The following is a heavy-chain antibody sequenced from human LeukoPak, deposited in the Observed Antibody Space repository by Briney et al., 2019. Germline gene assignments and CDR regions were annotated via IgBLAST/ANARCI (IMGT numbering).Heavy chain of an antibody. Sequence: PSETLSLTCTVSGGSISSYYRSWIRQPAGKGLEWIGRIYTSGSTNYNPSLKSRVIMSVDTSKNQFSLKLSSVTAADTAVYYCARDVGYCSSTSCSNWFDPWGQGTLVTVSS. D-gene: IGHD2-2*01. CDR3: ARDVGYCSSTSCSNWFDP. V-gene: IGHV4-4*07. CDR2: IYTSGST. J-gene: IGHJ5*02. CDR1: GGSISSYY.